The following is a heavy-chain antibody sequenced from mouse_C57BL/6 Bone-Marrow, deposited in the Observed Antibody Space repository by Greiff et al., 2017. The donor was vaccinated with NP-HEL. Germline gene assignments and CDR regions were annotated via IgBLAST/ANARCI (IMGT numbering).Heavy chain of an antibody. J-gene: IGHJ1*03. V-gene: IGHV1-26*01. D-gene: IGHD1-1*01. CDR3: ARWGPYYYKGYFDV. Sequence: VQLQQSGPELVKPGASVKISCKASGYTFTDYYMNWVKQSHGKSLEWIGDINPNNGGTSYNQKFKGKATLTVDKSSSTAYMELRSLTSEDSAVYYCARWGPYYYKGYFDVWGTGTTVTVSS. CDR1: GYTFTDYY. CDR2: INPNNGGT.